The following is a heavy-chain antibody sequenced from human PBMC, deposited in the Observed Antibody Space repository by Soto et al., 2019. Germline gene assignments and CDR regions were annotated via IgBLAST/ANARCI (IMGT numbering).Heavy chain of an antibody. CDR1: GYTFTSYA. Sequence: QVQLVQSGAEVKKPGASVKVSCKASGYTFTSYAMHWVRQAPGQRLEWMGWINAGNGNTKYSQKLQGRVTITRDTSASTAYMELSSLRSEDTAVYYCARGKIQLSGSWFDPWGQGTLVTVSS. D-gene: IGHD5-18*01. V-gene: IGHV1-3*01. CDR3: ARGKIQLSGSWFDP. J-gene: IGHJ5*02. CDR2: INAGNGNT.